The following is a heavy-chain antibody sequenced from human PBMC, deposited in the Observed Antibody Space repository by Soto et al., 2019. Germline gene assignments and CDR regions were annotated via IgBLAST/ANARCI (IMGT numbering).Heavy chain of an antibody. D-gene: IGHD2-2*01. CDR2: VSYNGRKE. V-gene: IGHV3-30*18. J-gene: IGHJ4*02. Sequence: QVQLVESGGGVVQPGRSVRLSCVASGFTFSNYGMHWVRQAPGKGLEWVAIVSYNGRKEYYADSVKGRFSISRDNSKNTVYIQMNTLRDEDTAVYYCAKDSLRGEVPAALNFDYWGRGTLVTVSS. CDR1: GFTFSNYG. CDR3: AKDSLRGEVPAALNFDY.